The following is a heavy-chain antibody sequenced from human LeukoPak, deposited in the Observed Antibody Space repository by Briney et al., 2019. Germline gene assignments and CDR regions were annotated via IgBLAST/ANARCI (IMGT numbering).Heavy chain of an antibody. D-gene: IGHD3-22*01. CDR2: IYYSGST. J-gene: IGHJ4*02. CDR1: GGSISNSSYY. V-gene: IGHV4-39*07. CDR3: ARLTYYYDSRNDY. Sequence: PSETLSLTCTVSGGSISNSSYYWDWIRQPPGKGLEWIGSIYYSGSTYYNPSLKSRVTISVDTSKNQFSLKLSSVTAADTAVYYCARLTYYYDSRNDYWGQGTLVTVSS.